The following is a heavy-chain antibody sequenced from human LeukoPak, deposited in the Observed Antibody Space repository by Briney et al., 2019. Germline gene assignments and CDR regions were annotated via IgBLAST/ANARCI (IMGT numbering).Heavy chain of an antibody. V-gene: IGHV3-23*01. CDR1: GITLSNYG. CDR3: AKRGVVIRVILVGFHKEAYYFDS. CDR2: ISGSGGGT. Sequence: GGSLRLSCVVSGITLSNYGMSWVRQAPGKGLEWVAGISGSGGGTQYADSVKGRFTISRDNRKNTLYLQMNSLRAEDTAMYFCAKRGVVIRVILVGFHKEAYYFDSWGQGALVTASS. J-gene: IGHJ4*02. D-gene: IGHD3-22*01.